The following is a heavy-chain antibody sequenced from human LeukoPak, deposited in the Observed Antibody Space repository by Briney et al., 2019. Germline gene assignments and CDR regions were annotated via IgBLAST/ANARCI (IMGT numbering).Heavy chain of an antibody. Sequence: AGCSLLLSCAASGFTFNYYALTWRREAPGKGLEWVSGIRTSDGGTFYADSVKGRFTISTDNSKNTLYLQMNSLRAEDTGVYYCARVEMPTIFLDYWGQGALVTVSA. V-gene: IGHV3-23*01. CDR3: ARVEMPTIFLDY. D-gene: IGHD5-24*01. J-gene: IGHJ4*02. CDR2: IRTSDGGT. CDR1: GFTFNYYA.